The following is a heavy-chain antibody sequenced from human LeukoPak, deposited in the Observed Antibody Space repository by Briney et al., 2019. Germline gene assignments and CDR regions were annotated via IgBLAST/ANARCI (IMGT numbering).Heavy chain of an antibody. V-gene: IGHV3-74*01. J-gene: IGHJ4*02. CDR3: ASEGTTGTTWGPDY. Sequence: GGSLRLSCAASGFTFSSYAMSWVRQAPGKGLVWVSRIDSDGYSTAYADSVKGRFTISRDNAKNTLYLQMNSLRAEDTAVYYCASEGTTGTTWGPDYWGQGTLVTVSS. CDR2: IDSDGYST. D-gene: IGHD1-1*01. CDR1: GFTFSSYA.